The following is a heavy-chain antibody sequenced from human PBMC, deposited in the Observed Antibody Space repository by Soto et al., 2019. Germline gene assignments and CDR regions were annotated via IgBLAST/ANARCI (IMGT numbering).Heavy chain of an antibody. D-gene: IGHD1-26*01. CDR2: INPNSGDT. V-gene: IGHV1-2*02. CDR3: AKGGAIVAAGTRVYLYNAMDV. J-gene: IGHJ6*02. CDR1: GYTFTGYY. Sequence: ASVKVSCKASGYTFTGYYVHWVRQAPGQGLEWMGWINPNSGDTYLAQRFQGRVTMNRDASIGTAYMELRGLTSDDTAEYYCAKGGAIVAAGTRVYLYNAMDVWGQGTTVTVSS.